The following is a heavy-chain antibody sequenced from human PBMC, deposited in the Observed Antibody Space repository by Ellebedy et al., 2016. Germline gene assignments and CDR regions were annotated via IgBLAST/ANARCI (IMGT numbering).Heavy chain of an antibody. CDR3: ARSRYPGARSSFDS. CDR2: ISWNSGSI. CDR1: GFTFDDYA. D-gene: IGHD6-6*01. J-gene: IGHJ4*02. Sequence: GGSLRLSCAASGFTFDDYAMHWVRQAPGKGLEWVSGISWNSGSIGYADSVKGRFTISRDNAKNSLYLQMNSLRAEDTALYYCARSRYPGARSSFDSWGQGTLVTVSS. V-gene: IGHV3-9*01.